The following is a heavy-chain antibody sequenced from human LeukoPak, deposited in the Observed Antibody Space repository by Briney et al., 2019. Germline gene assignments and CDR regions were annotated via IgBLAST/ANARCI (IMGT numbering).Heavy chain of an antibody. V-gene: IGHV4-59*08. CDR3: ARAAAYIDY. CDR1: GGSISSYY. CDR2: IYYSGST. D-gene: IGHD6-25*01. Sequence: PSETLSLTCTVSGGSISSYYWSWIRQPPGKGLEWIGYIYYSGSTNYNPSLKSRVTISVDTSKNQFSLKLSSVTAADTAVYYCARAAAYIDYWGQGTLVTVSS. J-gene: IGHJ4*02.